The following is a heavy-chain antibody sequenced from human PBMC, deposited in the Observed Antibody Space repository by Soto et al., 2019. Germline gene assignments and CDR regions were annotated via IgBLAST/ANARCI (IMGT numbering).Heavy chain of an antibody. CDR3: AHRAVAGLNDAFDS. CDR2: IYWDDDK. V-gene: IGHV2-5*02. CDR1: GFSLSTSGVG. J-gene: IGHJ3*02. Sequence: QITLKESGPTLVKPTQTLTLTCTFSGFSLSTSGVGVGWIRQPPGKALEWLALIYWDDDKRYSPSLKSRLTITQDTSKNPVVLTLTNMDPVDTATYYCAHRAVAGLNDAFDSWGQGTMVTVSS. D-gene: IGHD6-19*01.